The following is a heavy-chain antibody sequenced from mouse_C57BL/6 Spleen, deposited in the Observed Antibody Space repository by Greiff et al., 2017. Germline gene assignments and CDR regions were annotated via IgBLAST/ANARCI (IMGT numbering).Heavy chain of an antibody. V-gene: IGHV1-81*01. CDR2: IYPRRGNT. CDR3: ARWGDYGSSRYFDY. J-gene: IGHJ2*01. D-gene: IGHD1-1*01. Sequence: VQLQQSGAELARPGASVKLSCKASGYTFTSYGISWVKQRTGQGLEWIGEIYPRRGNTYYNEKFKGKATLTADKSSSTAYMELRSLTSEDSAVYFCARWGDYGSSRYFDYWGQGTTLTVSS. CDR1: GYTFTSYG.